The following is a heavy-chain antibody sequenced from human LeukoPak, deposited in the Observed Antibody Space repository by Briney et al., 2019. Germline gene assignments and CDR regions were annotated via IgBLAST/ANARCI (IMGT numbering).Heavy chain of an antibody. Sequence: SETLSLTCTVSGGSISNYYWSWIRQPPWKGLEWIGYIYYSGSTNYNPSLKSRVTISVDTSNNQFSLKLSSVTAADTAVYYCARIYSSSSCCDYWGQGTLVTVSS. D-gene: IGHD6-6*01. J-gene: IGHJ4*02. CDR2: IYYSGST. V-gene: IGHV4-59*08. CDR1: GGSISNYY. CDR3: ARIYSSSSCCDY.